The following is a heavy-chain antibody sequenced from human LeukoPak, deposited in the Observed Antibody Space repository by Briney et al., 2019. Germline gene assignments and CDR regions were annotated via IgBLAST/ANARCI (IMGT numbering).Heavy chain of an antibody. D-gene: IGHD6-13*01. CDR3: AAVPIAAAATSGFDY. J-gene: IGHJ4*02. CDR2: IIPIFGTA. V-gene: IGHV1-69*05. CDR1: GGTFSSYA. Sequence: ASVKVSCKASGGTFSSYAISWVRQAPGQGLEWMGGIIPIFGTANYAQKFQERVTITRDMSTSTAYMELSSLRSEDTAVYYCAAVPIAAAATSGFDYWGQGTLVTVSS.